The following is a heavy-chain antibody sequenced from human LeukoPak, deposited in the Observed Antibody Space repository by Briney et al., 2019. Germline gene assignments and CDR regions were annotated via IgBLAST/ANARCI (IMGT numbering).Heavy chain of an antibody. CDR2: IIPIFGTA. CDR1: GGTFSSYA. V-gene: IGHV1-69*05. CDR3: ARGVGIAVAGTLWYYYYGMDV. J-gene: IGHJ6*02. D-gene: IGHD6-19*01. Sequence: SVKVSCTASGGTFSSYAISWVRQAPGQGLEWMGGIIPIFGTANYAQKFQGRVTMTRNTSISTAYMELSSLRSEDTAVYYCARGVGIAVAGTLWYYYYGMDVWGQGTTVTVSS.